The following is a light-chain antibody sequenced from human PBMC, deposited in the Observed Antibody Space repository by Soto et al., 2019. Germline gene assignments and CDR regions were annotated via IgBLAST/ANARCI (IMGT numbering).Light chain of an antibody. Sequence: DIQMTQSPSSLSATVGDRVTITCRASQTIGKYLNWYQQQPGKVPKLLIYDASDLQSGVPSRFSGSESGTDFTLNISDLRPEDFATYYCQQSFSIPFTFGPGTKVDIK. CDR1: QTIGKY. CDR2: DAS. CDR3: QQSFSIPFT. V-gene: IGKV1-39*01. J-gene: IGKJ3*01.